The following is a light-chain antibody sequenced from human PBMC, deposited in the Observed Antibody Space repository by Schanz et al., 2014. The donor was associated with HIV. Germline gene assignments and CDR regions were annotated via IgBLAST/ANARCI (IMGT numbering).Light chain of an antibody. J-gene: IGLJ2*01. V-gene: IGLV1-47*01. CDR1: SSNIGSNY. CDR2: RNN. Sequence: QSVLTQPPSASGTPGQRVTISCSGSSSNIGSNYVYWYQQLPGTAPKLLIYRNNQRPSGVPDRFSGSKSGTSASLAISGLRSEDEADYYCSSFTANDTVVFGGGTKLTVL. CDR3: SSFTANDTVV.